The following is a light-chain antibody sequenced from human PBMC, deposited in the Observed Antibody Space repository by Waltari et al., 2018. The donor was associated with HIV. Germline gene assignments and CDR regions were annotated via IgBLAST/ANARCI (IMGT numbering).Light chain of an antibody. CDR3: SSYATSSASVV. Sequence: LPHPPPCPGPPGRPSPTPSPEPTGEVGIGINLFPGYQRHPGKAPQLIIYEVNNRPSGVSIRFSGSKSGNTASLTISGLQAEDEADYYCSSYATSSASVVFGGGTKLTVL. J-gene: IGLJ2*01. CDR1: TGEVGIGINL. CDR2: EVN. V-gene: IGLV2-14*01.